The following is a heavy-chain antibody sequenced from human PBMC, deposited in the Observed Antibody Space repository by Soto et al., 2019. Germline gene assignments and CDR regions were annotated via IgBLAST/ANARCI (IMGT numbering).Heavy chain of an antibody. Sequence: PSETLSLTCTVSGGSLSSGGYSWSWIRQHPGKGLEWIGYIYYSGSTYYNPSLKSRVTISVDTSKNQFSLNLSSVTAADTAVYYCARDRGSWFDPWGQGTLVTSPQ. V-gene: IGHV4-31*03. CDR2: IYYSGST. D-gene: IGHD3-10*01. CDR3: ARDRGSWFDP. CDR1: GGSLSSGGYS. J-gene: IGHJ5*02.